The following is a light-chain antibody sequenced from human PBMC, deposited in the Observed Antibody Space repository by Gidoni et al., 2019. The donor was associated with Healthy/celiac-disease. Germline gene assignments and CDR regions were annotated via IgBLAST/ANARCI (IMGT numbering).Light chain of an antibody. Sequence: DIQMTQSPSTLSASVGDRVTITCRDSQSISSWLAWYQQKPGKAPKLLIYKASSLESGVPSRFSGSGSGTEFTLTISSLQPDDFATYYCQQYNGYSVTFGPXTKVDI. V-gene: IGKV1-5*03. CDR1: QSISSW. CDR2: KAS. J-gene: IGKJ3*01. CDR3: QQYNGYSVT.